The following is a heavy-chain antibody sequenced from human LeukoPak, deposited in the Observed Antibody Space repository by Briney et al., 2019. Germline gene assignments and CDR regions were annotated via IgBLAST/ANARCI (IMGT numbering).Heavy chain of an antibody. V-gene: IGHV1-24*01. D-gene: IGHD3-3*01. Sequence: GASVKVSCKVSGYTLTELSMHWVRQAPGKGLERMGGFDPEDGETIYAQKFQGRVTMTDDTSTDTAYMELSSLRSEDTAVYYCATVERFLEWPRFYWGQGTLVTVSS. CDR2: FDPEDGET. CDR1: GYTLTELS. CDR3: ATVERFLEWPRFY. J-gene: IGHJ4*02.